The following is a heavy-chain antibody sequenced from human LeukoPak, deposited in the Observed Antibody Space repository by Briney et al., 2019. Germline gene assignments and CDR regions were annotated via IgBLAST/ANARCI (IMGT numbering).Heavy chain of an antibody. D-gene: IGHD3-9*01. CDR3: ARSPSSFDWLFYNYYYYYMDV. CDR2: INPNSGGT. V-gene: IGHV1-2*02. Sequence: GASVKVSCKASGYTFTGYYMHWVRQAPGQGLEWMGWINPNSGGTNYAQKFQGRVTMTRDTSISTAYMELSRLRSDDTAVYYCARSPSSFDWLFYNYYYYYMDVWGKGTTVTVSS. CDR1: GYTFTGYY. J-gene: IGHJ6*03.